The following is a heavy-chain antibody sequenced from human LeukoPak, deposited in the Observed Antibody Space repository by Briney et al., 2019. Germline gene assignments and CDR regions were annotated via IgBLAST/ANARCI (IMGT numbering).Heavy chain of an antibody. CDR3: ARVITMVRGVISSWFDP. V-gene: IGHV1-69*05. CDR2: IIPIFGAA. D-gene: IGHD3-10*01. Sequence: GASVKVSCKASGGTFSSYAISWVRQAPGQGLEWMGGIIPIFGAANYAQKFQGRVTITTDESTSTAYMELSSLRSEDTAVYYCARVITMVRGVISSWFDPWGQGTLVTVSS. CDR1: GGTFSSYA. J-gene: IGHJ5*02.